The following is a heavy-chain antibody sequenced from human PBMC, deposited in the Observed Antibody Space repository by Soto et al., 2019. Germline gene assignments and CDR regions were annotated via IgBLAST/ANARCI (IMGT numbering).Heavy chain of an antibody. J-gene: IGHJ6*02. CDR2: ITPYNGNT. V-gene: IGHV1-45*02. CDR1: GYTFTYVY. Sequence: QMHLVQSGAEVKRTGSSVKISCKASGYTFTYVYLHWVRRAPGQSLEWMGCITPYNGNTRYAQKFQDRVTITRDGSLTVFLELSSLRSEDTAIYYCARSSYYGSDTYTDYGVVVWGQGTTVTVSS. CDR3: ARSSYYGSDTYTDYGVVV. D-gene: IGHD3-10*01.